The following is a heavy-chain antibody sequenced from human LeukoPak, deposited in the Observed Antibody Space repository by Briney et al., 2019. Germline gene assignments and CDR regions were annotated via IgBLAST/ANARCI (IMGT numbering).Heavy chain of an antibody. CDR1: GYSISSGYY. V-gene: IGHV4-38-2*01. Sequence: PSETLSLTCAVSGYSISSGYYWGWIRQPPGKGLEWIGSIYHSGSTYYNPSLKSRVTISVDTCKNQFSLKLSSVTAADTAVYYCARVLWGGYSSSWYLDYWGQGTLVTVSS. CDR3: ARVLWGGYSSSWYLDY. CDR2: IYHSGST. J-gene: IGHJ4*02. D-gene: IGHD6-13*01.